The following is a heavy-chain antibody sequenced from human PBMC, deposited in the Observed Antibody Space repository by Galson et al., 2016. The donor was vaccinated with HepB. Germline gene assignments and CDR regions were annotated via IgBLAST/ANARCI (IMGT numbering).Heavy chain of an antibody. V-gene: IGHV3-23*01. CDR3: ARRPVAGAAGYYHGMDV. D-gene: IGHD6-25*01. CDR2: LSGSADKS. J-gene: IGHJ6*02. Sequence: SLRLSCAASGFTFSSFAMTWVRQAPGKGLEWVSSLSGSADKSFYADSLKGRFTIARDNFNNTVFLQMNSLRAEDTAVYSCARRPVAGAAGYYHGMDVWGQGTTVIVSS. CDR1: GFTFSSFA.